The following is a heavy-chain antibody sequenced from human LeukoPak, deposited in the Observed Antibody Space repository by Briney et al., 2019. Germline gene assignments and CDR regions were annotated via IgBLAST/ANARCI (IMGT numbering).Heavy chain of an antibody. CDR1: GGSISSYY. Sequence: SETLSLTCTVSGGSISSYYWSWIRQPPGKGLEWIGYIYYSGSTNYNPSLKSRVTISVDTSKNQFSLKLSSVTAADTAVYYCARRATAAGMVKFDPWGQGTLVTVSS. CDR2: IYYSGST. V-gene: IGHV4-59*08. D-gene: IGHD5-18*01. J-gene: IGHJ5*02. CDR3: ARRATAAGMVKFDP.